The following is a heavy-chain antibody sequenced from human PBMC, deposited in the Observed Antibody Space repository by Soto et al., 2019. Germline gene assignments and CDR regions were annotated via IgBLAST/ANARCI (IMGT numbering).Heavy chain of an antibody. J-gene: IGHJ6*02. CDR2: IIPIFGTA. D-gene: IGHD6-6*01. Sequence: SVKVSCSASVGPLSRYAISLVRQAPGQGLEWMGGIIPIFGTANYAHKFQGRVTITADKSTSTAYMELSSLRSEDKAVYYCARGCPTYSSSPLCYYYYGMDVWGQGTTVTV. CDR1: VGPLSRYA. CDR3: ARGCPTYSSSPLCYYYYGMDV. V-gene: IGHV1-69*06.